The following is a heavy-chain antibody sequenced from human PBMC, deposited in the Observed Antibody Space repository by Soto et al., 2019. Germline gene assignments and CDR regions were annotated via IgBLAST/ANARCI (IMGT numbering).Heavy chain of an antibody. Sequence: GASVKVSCKASGYTFTSYYMHWVRQAPGQGLEWMGIINPSGGSTSYAQKFQGRVTMTRDTSTSTVYMELSSLRSEDTAVYYCARGTRPNNTTVTTGTSEKKNWFDPWGQGTLVTVSS. D-gene: IGHD4-17*01. CDR1: GYTFTSYY. V-gene: IGHV1-46*03. CDR2: INPSGGST. J-gene: IGHJ5*02. CDR3: ARGTRPNNTTVTTGTSEKKNWFDP.